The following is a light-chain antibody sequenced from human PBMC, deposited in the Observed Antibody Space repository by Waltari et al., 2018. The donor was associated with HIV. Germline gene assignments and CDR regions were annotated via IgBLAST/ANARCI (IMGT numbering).Light chain of an antibody. J-gene: IGKJ4*01. CDR3: QQYNNWPPLT. V-gene: IGKV3-15*01. CDR2: GAS. CDR1: QSVSSN. Sequence: EIVMTQSPATLSVSPGERATLSCRARQSVSSNLAWYQQKPGQAPRLLIYGASTRATGIPARFSGSGSWTEFTLTISSLQSEEFAVYYGQQYNNWPPLTFGGGTKVEIK.